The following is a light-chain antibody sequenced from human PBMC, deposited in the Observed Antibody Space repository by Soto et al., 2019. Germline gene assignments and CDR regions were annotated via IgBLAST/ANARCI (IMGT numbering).Light chain of an antibody. CDR2: WAS. V-gene: IGKV4-1*01. Sequence: DIVMTQSPDSLAVSLGERTTINCKSSQSLLYSGDNRKYLAWYQQKPGQPPKLLIYWASIRESGVPGRFSGSGSGTDFTLTISSLQAEDVAVYFCQEYYTTALAFGGGTKLEIK. J-gene: IGKJ4*01. CDR3: QEYYTTALA. CDR1: QSLLYSGDNRKY.